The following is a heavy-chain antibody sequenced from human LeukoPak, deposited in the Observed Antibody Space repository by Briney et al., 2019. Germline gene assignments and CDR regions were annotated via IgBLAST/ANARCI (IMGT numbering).Heavy chain of an antibody. D-gene: IGHD4-11*01. V-gene: IGHV4-59*12. Sequence: SETLSLTCTVSGDSISNYYWSWIRQPPGKGLEWIGYFSSSGSTYYNPSLKSRVTISVDTSKNQFSLKLSSVTAADTAVYYCARSAFTSTVTVDYWGQGTLVTVSS. CDR1: GDSISNYY. J-gene: IGHJ4*02. CDR2: FSSSGST. CDR3: ARSAFTSTVTVDY.